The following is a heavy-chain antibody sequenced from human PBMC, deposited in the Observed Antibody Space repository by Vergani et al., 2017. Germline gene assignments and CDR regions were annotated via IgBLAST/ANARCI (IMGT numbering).Heavy chain of an antibody. Sequence: QVQLVQSGAEVKKPGSSVKVSCKASGGTFSSYAISWVRQAPGQGLEWMGWINAGNGNTKYSQKFQGRVTITRDTSASTAYMELSSLRSEDTAVYYCARKEYSGYVLGLWGQGTLVTVSS. CDR3: ARKEYSGYVLGL. J-gene: IGHJ4*02. CDR2: INAGNGNT. V-gene: IGHV1-3*01. D-gene: IGHD5-12*01. CDR1: GGTFSSYA.